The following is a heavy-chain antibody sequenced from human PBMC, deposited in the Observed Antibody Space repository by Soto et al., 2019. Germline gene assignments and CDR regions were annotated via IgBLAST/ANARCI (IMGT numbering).Heavy chain of an antibody. CDR1: GYSFTNYG. J-gene: IGHJ6*03. CDR3: ARDRGVAPPVAGNTHYYYYMDV. V-gene: IGHV1-18*01. D-gene: IGHD6-19*01. CDR2: ISGFNGNT. Sequence: QDQLMQSGAEVKKPGASVTVSCKASGYSFTNYGITWVRQAPGQGLEWMGWISGFNGNTHYAQKLQGRVTMTTDASTSTAYMELRSLRSDDTAVYYCARDRGVAPPVAGNTHYYYYMDVWGKGTTVTVSS.